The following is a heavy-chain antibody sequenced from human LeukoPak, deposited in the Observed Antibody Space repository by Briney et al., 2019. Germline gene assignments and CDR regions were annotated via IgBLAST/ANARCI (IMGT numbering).Heavy chain of an antibody. Sequence: APVKVSCKPSGYTFRTHGLSWVRQAPGQGLEWMGWISSYNGNTNYAQKVQGRLTMTTDTSTSTAYMELRSLRSDDTAVYYCARGNDYGDPLDYWGQGTQVTVSS. V-gene: IGHV1-18*01. CDR1: GYTFRTHG. J-gene: IGHJ4*02. D-gene: IGHD4-17*01. CDR2: ISSYNGNT. CDR3: ARGNDYGDPLDY.